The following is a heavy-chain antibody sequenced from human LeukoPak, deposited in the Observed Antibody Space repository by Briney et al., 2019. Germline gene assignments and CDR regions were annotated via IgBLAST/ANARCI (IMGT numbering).Heavy chain of an antibody. Sequence: SVKVSCKASGGTFSSYAISWVRQTPGQGLEWMGRIIPILGIANYAQKFQGRVTITADKSTSTAYMELSSLRSEDTAVYYCARSADCSGGSCYQNYYGMDVWGQGTTVTVSS. CDR3: ARSADCSGGSCYQNYYGMDV. J-gene: IGHJ6*02. D-gene: IGHD2-15*01. V-gene: IGHV1-69*04. CDR1: GGTFSSYA. CDR2: IIPILGIA.